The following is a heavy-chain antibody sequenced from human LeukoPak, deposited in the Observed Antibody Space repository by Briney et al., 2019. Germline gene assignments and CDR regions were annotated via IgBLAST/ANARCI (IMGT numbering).Heavy chain of an antibody. CDR3: ARDHYYDSSGYASPFDY. Sequence: ASVTVSCKASGYTFTSYGISWVRQAPGQGLEWMGWISAYNGNTNYARKLQGRVTMTTDTSTSTAYMELRSLRSDDTAVYYCARDHYYDSSGYASPFDYWGQGTLVTVSS. CDR1: GYTFTSYG. J-gene: IGHJ4*02. CDR2: ISAYNGNT. V-gene: IGHV1-18*01. D-gene: IGHD3-22*01.